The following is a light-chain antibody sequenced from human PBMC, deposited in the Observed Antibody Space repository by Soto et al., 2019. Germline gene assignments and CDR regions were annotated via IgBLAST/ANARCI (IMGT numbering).Light chain of an antibody. J-gene: IGLJ1*01. CDR1: TSDIGDYNY. CDR2: LVS. Sequence: QSALTQPASVSGSPGQSITISCTGTTSDIGDYNYVSWYQHLPDKVPKLIISLVSNRPSGVSNRFSGSKSGNTASLTISGLQAEDEGDYSSTSWEIFGPGTKLTVL. CDR3: TSWEI. V-gene: IGLV2-14*01.